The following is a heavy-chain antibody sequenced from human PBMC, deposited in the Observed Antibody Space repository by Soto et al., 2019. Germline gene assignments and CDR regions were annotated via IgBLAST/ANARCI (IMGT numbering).Heavy chain of an antibody. CDR1: GFTFSRYW. CDR2: MGQEASEK. J-gene: IGHJ6*02. D-gene: IGHD6-25*01. Sequence: EVQLVESGGGLVQPGGSLRLSCAASGFTFSRYWMAWVRQAPGKGLEWVASMGQEASEKNYAGTVKGRFSSSRDNGEKSLSMQMTILRAEETAVDYCARYWSNQRPYGRVAWGQGTSGTVS. CDR3: ARYWSNQRPYGRVA. V-gene: IGHV3-7*03.